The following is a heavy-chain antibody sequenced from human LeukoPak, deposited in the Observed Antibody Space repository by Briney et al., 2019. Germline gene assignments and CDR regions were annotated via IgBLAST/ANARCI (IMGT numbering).Heavy chain of an antibody. CDR3: AKVGWGVFDY. CDR2: ISGSGGST. D-gene: IGHD3-16*01. J-gene: IGHJ4*02. Sequence: GGSLRLSCAASGFTFSSYAMSWVRQAPGKGLEWVSAISGSGGSTYYADSVKGRFTISRDNAKSSLYLQMNSLRAEDTAVYYCAKVGWGVFDYWGQGTLVTVSS. V-gene: IGHV3-23*01. CDR1: GFTFSSYA.